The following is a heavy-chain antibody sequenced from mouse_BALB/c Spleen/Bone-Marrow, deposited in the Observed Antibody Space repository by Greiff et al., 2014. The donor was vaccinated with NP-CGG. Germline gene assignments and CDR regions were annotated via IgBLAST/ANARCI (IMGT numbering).Heavy chain of an antibody. CDR3: ARSEGRYYFAMNY. CDR2: INPNNGGT. Sequence: VQLQQPGPELVKPGTSVKISCKTSGYTFTEYTMHWVKQGHGKSLEWIGGINPNNGGTSYNQKFKGKATLTVDKSSSTAYMELRSLTSEDSAVYYCARSEGRYYFAMNYWGQGTSVTVSS. J-gene: IGHJ4*01. V-gene: IGHV1-18*01. CDR1: GYTFTEYT.